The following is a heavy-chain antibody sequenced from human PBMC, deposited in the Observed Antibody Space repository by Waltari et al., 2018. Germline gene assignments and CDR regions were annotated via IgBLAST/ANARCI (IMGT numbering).Heavy chain of an antibody. J-gene: IGHJ5*02. D-gene: IGHD6-13*01. CDR1: GGSFSGDS. CDR2: INHSGST. V-gene: IGHV4-34*01. Sequence: QVQLQQWGAGLLKPSETLSLTCSVNGGSFSGDSGSCIRQPPGKGLEWIGEINHSGSTNYNPSLKSRVTISVDTSKNQFSLKLSSVTAADTAVYYCARGSRFHSSSWYVPWGQGTLVTVSS. CDR3: ARGSRFHSSSWYVP.